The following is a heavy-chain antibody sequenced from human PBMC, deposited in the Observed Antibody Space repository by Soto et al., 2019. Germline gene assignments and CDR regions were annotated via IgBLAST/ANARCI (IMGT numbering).Heavy chain of an antibody. V-gene: IGHV4-31*03. D-gene: IGHD6-6*01. J-gene: IGHJ6*02. CDR2: NYYSGIT. Sequence: QVQLQESGPGLVKPSQTLSLTCTVSGGSISSGGYYWTWIRQHPGKGLEWLGYNYYSGITYYNPSLKSRFTISLDTSKTQFSLKLSSVTAADTAVYYCARGSSIAGLYYGMDVWGQGTTVTVSS. CDR1: GGSISSGGYY. CDR3: ARGSSIAGLYYGMDV.